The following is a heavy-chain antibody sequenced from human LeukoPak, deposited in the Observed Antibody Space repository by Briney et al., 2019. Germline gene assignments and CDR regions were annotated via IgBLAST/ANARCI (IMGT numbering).Heavy chain of an antibody. D-gene: IGHD3-16*02. CDR1: GASISTGDYY. V-gene: IGHV4-30-4*01. CDR2: IYYSGST. J-gene: IGHJ4*02. Sequence: PSETLSLTCTVSGASISTGDYYWSWIRQPPGKGLEWIGYIYYSGSTHYNPSLKSRVTISVDTSKNQFSLKLSSVTAADTAVYYCARGPNYVWGSYRYFDCWGQGTLVTVSS. CDR3: ARGPNYVWGSYRYFDC.